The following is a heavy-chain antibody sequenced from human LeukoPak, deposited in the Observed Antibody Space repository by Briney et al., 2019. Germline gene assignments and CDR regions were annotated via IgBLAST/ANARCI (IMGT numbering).Heavy chain of an antibody. D-gene: IGHD1-26*01. J-gene: IGHJ3*02. CDR3: ARWSGSYYSGDDAFDI. Sequence: ASVKVSCKASGYTFTSYYMHWVRQAPGQGLEWMGWINPNSGGTNYAQKFQGRVTMTRDTSISTAYMELSRLRSDDTAVYYCARWSGSYYSGDDAFDIWGQGTMVTVSS. CDR2: INPNSGGT. CDR1: GYTFTSYY. V-gene: IGHV1-2*02.